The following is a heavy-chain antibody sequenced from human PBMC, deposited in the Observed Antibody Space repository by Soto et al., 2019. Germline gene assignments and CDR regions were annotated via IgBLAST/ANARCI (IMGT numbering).Heavy chain of an antibody. CDR2: ISGSGGST. J-gene: IGHJ5*02. D-gene: IGHD2-2*02. Sequence: GGSLRLSCAASGFTFSSYAMSWVRQAPGKGLEWVSAISGSGGSTYYADSVKGRFTISRDNSKNTLYLQMNSLRAEDTAVYYCAKSGRYCSSTSCYNFNWFDPWGQGTLVTVSS. CDR3: AKSGRYCSSTSCYNFNWFDP. V-gene: IGHV3-23*01. CDR1: GFTFSSYA.